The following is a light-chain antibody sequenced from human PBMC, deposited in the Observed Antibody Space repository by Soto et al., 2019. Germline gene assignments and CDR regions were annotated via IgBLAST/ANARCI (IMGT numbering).Light chain of an antibody. V-gene: IGKV3-20*01. CDR1: ESLSSNY. Sequence: DIVLTQSPGTLSLSPGERATLSCRASESLSSNYLAWHQQKPGQAPRLLIYGASSRATGIPDRFSGSGSGTDFTLTINRLEPEDFAVYYCQQYGSSSSWTFGQGTKVDIK. J-gene: IGKJ1*01. CDR3: QQYGSSSSWT. CDR2: GAS.